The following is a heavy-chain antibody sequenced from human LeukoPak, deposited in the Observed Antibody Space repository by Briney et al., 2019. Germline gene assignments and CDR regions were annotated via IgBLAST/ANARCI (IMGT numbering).Heavy chain of an antibody. CDR1: GYTLTSYL. CDR3: ARNDHGYFQH. CDR2: INPNGGGT. V-gene: IGHV1-46*01. J-gene: IGHJ1*01. Sequence: ASVKVSCKASGYTLTSYLMDWVRQAPGQGLEWMGIINPNGGGTSYAQKFQGRVTMTRDTSTGTVNMELSNLRSEDTAVYYCARNDHGYFQHWGQGSLVTVSS.